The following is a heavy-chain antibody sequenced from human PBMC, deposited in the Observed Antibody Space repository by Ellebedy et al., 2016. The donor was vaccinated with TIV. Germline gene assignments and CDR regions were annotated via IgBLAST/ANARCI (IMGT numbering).Heavy chain of an antibody. CDR3: ARAGRSPGSYYYYGMDV. CDR2: IYYSGST. J-gene: IGHJ6*02. CDR1: GGSISSYY. V-gene: IGHV4-59*01. D-gene: IGHD3-10*01. Sequence: GSLRLXXTVSGGSISSYYWSWIRQPPGKGLEWIGYIYYSGSTNYNPSLKSRVTISVDTSKNQFSLKLSSVTAADTAVYYCARAGRSPGSYYYYGMDVWGQGTTVTVSS.